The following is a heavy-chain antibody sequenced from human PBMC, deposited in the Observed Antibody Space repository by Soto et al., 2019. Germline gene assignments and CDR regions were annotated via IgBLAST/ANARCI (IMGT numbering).Heavy chain of an antibody. CDR2: IYPDDSDT. Sequence: GASLKISCQASGYRLSNFWIAWVRQMPGEGLEWLGIIYPDDSDTRYSPSFLGQVTISADKSIKTTYLQWSSLKASDTAIYFCASSVLVTSTMNYFDLWGQGTLVTSPQ. CDR3: ASSVLVTSTMNYFDL. CDR1: GYRLSNFW. D-gene: IGHD2-8*02. J-gene: IGHJ4*02. V-gene: IGHV5-51*01.